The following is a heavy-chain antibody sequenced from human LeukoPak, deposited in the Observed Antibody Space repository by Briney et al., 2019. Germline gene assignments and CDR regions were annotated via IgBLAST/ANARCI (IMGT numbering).Heavy chain of an antibody. CDR2: IYPGDSDT. J-gene: IGHJ5*02. Sequence: GESLKISCTGSGYSFTSYWIGWVRQMPGKGLEWMGIIYPGDSDTRYSPSFQGQVTISADKSISTAYLQWSSLKASDTAMYYCARAIYGDYRVNWFDPWGQGTLVTVSS. V-gene: IGHV5-51*01. CDR3: ARAIYGDYRVNWFDP. CDR1: GYSFTSYW. D-gene: IGHD4-17*01.